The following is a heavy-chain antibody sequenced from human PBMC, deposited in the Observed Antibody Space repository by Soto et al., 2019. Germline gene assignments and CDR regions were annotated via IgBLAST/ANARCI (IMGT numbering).Heavy chain of an antibody. V-gene: IGHV3-30*18. CDR3: AKDRGGLVGGRYYGMDV. CDR2: ISYDGSNK. Sequence: PGGSLRLSCAASGFTFSSYGIHWVRQAPGKGLEWVAVISYDGSNKYYADSVKGRFTISRDNSKNTLYLQMNSLRAEDTAVYYCAKDRGGLVGGRYYGMDVWGQGTTVTVSS. CDR1: GFTFSSYG. J-gene: IGHJ6*02. D-gene: IGHD3-10*01.